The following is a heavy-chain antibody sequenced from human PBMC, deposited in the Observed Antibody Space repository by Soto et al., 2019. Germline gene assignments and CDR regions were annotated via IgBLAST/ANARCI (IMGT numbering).Heavy chain of an antibody. Sequence: QVQLLQSGAEVKKPVSSVKVSCKASGGTFSTYAISWVRQAPGQGLEWMGGIIPIFATPSYAQKFQGRVTITADKSTSTAYMELSSLSSEDTAVYYCAREGPVAGNYGMDVWGQGTTVTVSS. V-gene: IGHV1-69*06. CDR3: AREGPVAGNYGMDV. CDR2: IIPIFATP. CDR1: GGTFSTYA. D-gene: IGHD6-19*01. J-gene: IGHJ6*02.